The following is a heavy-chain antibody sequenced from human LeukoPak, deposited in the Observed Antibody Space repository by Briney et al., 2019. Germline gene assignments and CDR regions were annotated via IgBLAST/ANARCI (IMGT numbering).Heavy chain of an antibody. CDR2: IYYSGST. V-gene: IGHV4-39*01. D-gene: IGHD3-10*01. CDR3: ARLGGITMVRGDYYFDY. J-gene: IGHJ4*02. CDR1: GGSFSGYY. Sequence: SETLSLTCAVYGGSFSGYYWGWIRQPPGKGLEWIGSIYYSGSTYYNPSLQSRVTISVDTSKNQFSLKLSSMTAADTAVYYCARLGGITMVRGDYYFDYWGQGTLVTVSS.